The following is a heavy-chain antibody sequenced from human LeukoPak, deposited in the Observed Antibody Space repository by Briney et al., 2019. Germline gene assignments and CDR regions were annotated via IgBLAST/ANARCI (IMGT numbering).Heavy chain of an antibody. CDR3: AREGPYSSGWYRTFDY. D-gene: IGHD6-19*01. V-gene: IGHV1-46*01. CDR2: INPRSGST. J-gene: IGHJ4*02. Sequence: ASVKVSCKASGYTFTGYYMHWMRQAPGLGLEWMAIINPRSGSTSYAQKFQGRVTMTRDTSTSTVYMELSSLRSEDTAVYYCAREGPYSSGWYRTFDYWGQGTLVTVSS. CDR1: GYTFTGYY.